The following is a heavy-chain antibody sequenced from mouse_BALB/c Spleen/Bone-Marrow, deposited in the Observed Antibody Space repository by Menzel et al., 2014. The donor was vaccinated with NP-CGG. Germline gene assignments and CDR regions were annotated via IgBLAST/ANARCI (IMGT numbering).Heavy chain of an antibody. CDR1: GYSFTGYF. CDR3: ARIYDYNRGAWFAY. J-gene: IGHJ3*01. CDR2: INPYNGDT. V-gene: IGHV1-20*02. Sequence: EVKLMESGPELVKPGASVKISCKASGYSFTGYFMNWVMQSHGKSLEWIGRINPYNGDTFYNQKFKDKATLTIEKSSSTAHMELRSLASEDSAVYYCARIYDYNRGAWFAYWGQGTLVTVSA. D-gene: IGHD2-4*01.